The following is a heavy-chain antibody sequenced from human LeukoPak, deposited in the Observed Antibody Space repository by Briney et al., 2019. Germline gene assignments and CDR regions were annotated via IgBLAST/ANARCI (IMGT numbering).Heavy chain of an antibody. CDR2: IYYSGST. CDR3: ARRLRAYDFWSGYND. D-gene: IGHD3-3*01. V-gene: IGHV4-39*01. CDR1: GGSISSSSCY. Sequence: SETLSLTCTVSGGSISSSSCYWGWIRQPPGKGLEWIGSIYYSGSTYYNPSLKSRVTISVDTSKNQFSLKLSSVTAADTAVYYCARRLRAYDFWSGYNDWGQGTLVTVSS. J-gene: IGHJ4*02.